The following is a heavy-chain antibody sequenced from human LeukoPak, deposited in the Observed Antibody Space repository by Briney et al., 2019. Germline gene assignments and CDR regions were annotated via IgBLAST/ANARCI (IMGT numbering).Heavy chain of an antibody. D-gene: IGHD5-18*01. V-gene: IGHV3-53*01. J-gene: IGHJ4*02. CDR1: GFTVSSNY. CDR2: IYSGGST. Sequence: GSLRLSCAASGFTVSSNYMSWVRQAPGKGLEWVSVIYSGGSTYYADSVKGRLTISRDNSKNTLYLQMNSLRAEDTAVYYCARGTDTAMAENWGQGTLVTVSS. CDR3: ARGTDTAMAEN.